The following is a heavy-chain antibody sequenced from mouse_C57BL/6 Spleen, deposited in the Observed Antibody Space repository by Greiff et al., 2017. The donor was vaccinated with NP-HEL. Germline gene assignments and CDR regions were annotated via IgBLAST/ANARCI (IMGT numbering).Heavy chain of an antibody. CDR3: ARQDGYDGYAMDY. Sequence: EVKVVESGGDLVKPGGSLKLSCAASGFTFSSYGMSWVRQTPDKRLEWVATISSGGSYTYYPDSVKGRFTISRDNAKNTLYLQMSSLKAEDTAMYYCARQDGYDGYAMDYWGQGTSVTVSS. CDR2: ISSGGSYT. V-gene: IGHV5-6*01. J-gene: IGHJ4*01. D-gene: IGHD2-2*01. CDR1: GFTFSSYG.